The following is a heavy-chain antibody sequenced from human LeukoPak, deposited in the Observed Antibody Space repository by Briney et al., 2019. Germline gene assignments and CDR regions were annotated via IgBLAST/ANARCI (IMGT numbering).Heavy chain of an antibody. CDR2: INPSGGST. J-gene: IGHJ6*02. D-gene: IGHD2-21*01. CDR3: ARDAPVGSLFYYYYGMDV. CDR1: GYTFTSYY. Sequence: ASVNVSCKASGYTFTSYYMHWVRQAPGQGLEWMGIINPSGGSTSYAQKFQGRVTITADKSTSTAYMELSSLRSEDTAVYYRARDAPVGSLFYYYYGMDVWGQGTTVTVSS. V-gene: IGHV1-46*01.